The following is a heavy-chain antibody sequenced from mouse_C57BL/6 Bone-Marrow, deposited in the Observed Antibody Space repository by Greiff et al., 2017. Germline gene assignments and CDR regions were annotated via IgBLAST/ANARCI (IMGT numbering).Heavy chain of an antibody. CDR1: GYTFTDYY. J-gene: IGHJ2*01. CDR2: INPYNGGT. V-gene: IGHV1-19*01. CDR3: AREGYYYGSSPYYFDY. D-gene: IGHD1-1*01. Sequence: VQLQQSGPVLVKPGASVKMSCKASGYTFTDYYMNWVKQSHGKSLEWIGVINPYNGGTSYNQQFKGKATLTVDKSSSTAYMELNSLTSEDSAVYYCAREGYYYGSSPYYFDYWGQGTTLTVSS.